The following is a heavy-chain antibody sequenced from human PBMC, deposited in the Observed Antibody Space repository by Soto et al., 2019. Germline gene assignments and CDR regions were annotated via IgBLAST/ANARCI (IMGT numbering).Heavy chain of an antibody. CDR2: IYYTGST. J-gene: IGHJ4*02. CDR3: ARHSGGYNGFDFSY. CDR1: GGSFRGYY. Sequence: SETQSLTCAVYGGSFRGYYGSWIRQPPGKGLEWIGYIYYTGSTNYNPSLKSRVTISVDTSKNQFSLSLTSVTAADTAVYYCARHSGGYNGFDFSYWGQGALVTVSS. V-gene: IGHV4-59*08. D-gene: IGHD5-12*01.